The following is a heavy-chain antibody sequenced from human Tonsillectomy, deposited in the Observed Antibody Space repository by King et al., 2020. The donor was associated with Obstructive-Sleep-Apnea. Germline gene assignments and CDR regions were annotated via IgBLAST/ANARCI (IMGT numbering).Heavy chain of an antibody. V-gene: IGHV3-11*01. J-gene: IGHJ4*02. CDR1: GFIFSDYY. CDR3: ARGRRYYDSNGYHPYFEY. D-gene: IGHD3-22*01. CDR2: IKSGGTM. Sequence: VLLVESGGGLVKPGGSLRLSCAASGFIFSDYYMHWIRQAPGKGLEWVSSIKSGGTMYYANSVKGRFTISRANTKNSLFLQLNSLRAEDTAVYYCARGRRYYDSNGYHPYFEYWGLGTLVTVSS.